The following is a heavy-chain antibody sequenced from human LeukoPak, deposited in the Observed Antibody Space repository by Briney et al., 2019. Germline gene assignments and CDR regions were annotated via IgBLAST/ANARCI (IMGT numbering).Heavy chain of an antibody. D-gene: IGHD6-19*01. J-gene: IGHJ4*02. Sequence: GGSLRLSCAASGFTFSSYSVNWVRQAPGKGLEWVSSISSSSSYIYYADSVKGRFTISRANAKHSLSLQMNSLRAEDTAVYYCARVGYSSGWNTYYFDYWGQGTLVTVSS. CDR2: ISSSSSYI. V-gene: IGHV3-21*01. CDR1: GFTFSSYS. CDR3: ARVGYSSGWNTYYFDY.